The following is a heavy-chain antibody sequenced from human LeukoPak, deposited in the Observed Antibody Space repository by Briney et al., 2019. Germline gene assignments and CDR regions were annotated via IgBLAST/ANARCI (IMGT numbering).Heavy chain of an antibody. J-gene: IGHJ4*02. D-gene: IGHD4-23*01. CDR3: ARRYGGNSRAFDY. V-gene: IGHV5-51*01. CDR2: NYPRDSDN. CDR1: GYSFTNFW. Sequence: GESLKISCKGSGYSFTNFWIGWVRQMPGKGLEWMGINYPRDSDNSYSPPFKGQVPSSVDKSVSTAYLQWSSLKASDTAMYYCARRYGGNSRAFDYWGQGTLVTVSS.